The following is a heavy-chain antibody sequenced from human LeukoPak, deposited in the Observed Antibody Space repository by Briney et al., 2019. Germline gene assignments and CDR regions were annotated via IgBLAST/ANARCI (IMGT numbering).Heavy chain of an antibody. V-gene: IGHV1-8*03. CDR2: MNPNSGNT. Sequence: GASVKVSCKASGYTFTSYDINWVRQATGQGLEWMGWMNPNSGNTGYAQKFQGRVTITRNTSISTAYMELSSLRSEDTALYYCAKGSSGSYGGTYYMDVWGKGTTVTVSS. CDR1: GYTFTSYD. J-gene: IGHJ6*03. CDR3: AKGSSGSYGGTYYMDV. D-gene: IGHD3-10*01.